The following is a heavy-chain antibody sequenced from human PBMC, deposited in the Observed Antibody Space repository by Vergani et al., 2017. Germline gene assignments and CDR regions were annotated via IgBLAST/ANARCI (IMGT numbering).Heavy chain of an antibody. CDR1: GGSISSGDYY. V-gene: IGHV4-30-4*08. Sequence: QVQLQESGPGLVKPSQTLSLTCTVSGGSISSGDYYWSWIRQPPGKGLEWIGYIYYSGSTYYNPSLKSRVTISVDTSKNQFSRKLSSVTAADTAVYYCARGKRYYDFWSGYWNYYYYMDVWGKGTTVTVSS. D-gene: IGHD3-3*01. CDR3: ARGKRYYDFWSGYWNYYYYMDV. J-gene: IGHJ6*03. CDR2: IYYSGST.